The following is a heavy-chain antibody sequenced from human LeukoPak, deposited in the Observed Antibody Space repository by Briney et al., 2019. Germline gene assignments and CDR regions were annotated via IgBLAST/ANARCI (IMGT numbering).Heavy chain of an antibody. D-gene: IGHD6-19*01. CDR3: ARPPAGNDAFDI. CDR2: IDPSDSYT. V-gene: IGHV5-10-1*01. Sequence: GESLKISCKGSGYSFTSYWISWVRQMPGKGLEWMGRIDPSDSYTNYSPSFQGHVTISADKSISTAYLQWSSLEASDTAMYYCARPPAGNDAFDIWGQGTMVTVSS. J-gene: IGHJ3*02. CDR1: GYSFTSYW.